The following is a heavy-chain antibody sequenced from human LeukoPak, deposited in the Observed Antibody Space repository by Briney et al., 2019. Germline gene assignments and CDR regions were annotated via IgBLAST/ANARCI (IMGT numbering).Heavy chain of an antibody. Sequence: GGSLRLSCAASGFTFSTYWMSWVRQAPGKGLAWVANIKEDESEKYYVDSVKGRFTISRDNAKNSLYLQMNSLRVEDTAEYYCTRDLMDYDVSTGLHHYYMDVWGQGTTVTVSS. CDR1: GFTFSTYW. V-gene: IGHV3-7*01. J-gene: IGHJ6*02. CDR2: IKEDESEK. CDR3: TRDLMDYDVSTGLHHYYMDV. D-gene: IGHD3-9*01.